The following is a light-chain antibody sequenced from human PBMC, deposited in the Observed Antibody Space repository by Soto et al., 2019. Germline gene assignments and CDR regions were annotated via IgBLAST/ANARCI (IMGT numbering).Light chain of an antibody. V-gene: IGLV2-23*01. CDR1: SSDVGSYNL. CDR3: CSCLV. CDR2: EGS. J-gene: IGLJ2*01. Sequence: QSALTQPASVSGSPGQSITISCTGTSSDVGSYNLVSWYQQHPGKAPKLMIYEGSKRPSGVSNRFSGSKSGNTASLTISGLPAEDEADYYCCSCLVFGGGTKLTVL.